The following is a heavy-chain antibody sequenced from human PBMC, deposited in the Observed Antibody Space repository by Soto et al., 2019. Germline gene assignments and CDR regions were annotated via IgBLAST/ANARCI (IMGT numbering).Heavy chain of an antibody. J-gene: IGHJ6*02. V-gene: IGHV4-4*02. CDR2: IYHSGST. CDR3: ARLGIDYTPPALRGMDV. CDR1: GGSISSSNW. D-gene: IGHD4-4*01. Sequence: PSETLSLTCAVSGGSISSSNWCSWVRQPPGKGLEWIGEIYHSGSTNYNPSLKSRVTISVDKSKNQFSLKLSSVTAADTAVYYCARLGIDYTPPALRGMDVWGQGTTVTVSS.